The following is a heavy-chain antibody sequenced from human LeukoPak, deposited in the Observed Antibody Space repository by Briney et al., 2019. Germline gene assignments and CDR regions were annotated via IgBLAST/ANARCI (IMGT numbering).Heavy chain of an antibody. D-gene: IGHD3-9*01. CDR1: GGSISSSSYY. J-gene: IGHJ6*02. CDR3: ARAVTGYYPLYYHYGMDV. V-gene: IGHV4-39*01. CDR2: IYYSGST. Sequence: PSETLSLTCTVSGGSISSSSYYWGWIRQPPGKGLEWIGSIYYSGSTYYNPSLKSRVTISVDTSKNQFSLKLSSVTAADTAVYYCARAVTGYYPLYYHYGMDVWGQGTTVTVSS.